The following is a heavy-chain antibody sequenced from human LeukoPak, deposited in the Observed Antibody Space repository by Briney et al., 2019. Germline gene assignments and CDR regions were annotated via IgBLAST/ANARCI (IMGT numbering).Heavy chain of an antibody. CDR2: IYYSRST. D-gene: IGHD3-22*01. J-gene: IGHJ4*02. CDR1: GYSISNNYY. V-gene: IGHV4-38-2*02. Sequence: PSETLSLTCSVSGYSISNNYYWGWIRQSPGKGLEWIGSIYYSRSTYYNPSLKSRVTISVDTPKNQFSLKLSSVTAADTAVYYCARVTGYMIEDYFDYWGQGTRVTVSS. CDR3: ARVTGYMIEDYFDY.